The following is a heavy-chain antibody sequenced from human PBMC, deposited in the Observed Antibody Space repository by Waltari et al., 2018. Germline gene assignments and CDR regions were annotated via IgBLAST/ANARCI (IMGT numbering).Heavy chain of an antibody. CDR1: GFTFSSYG. D-gene: IGHD1-26*01. CDR2: IRYDGSNK. CDR3: AADGVGVLPGDAFDI. Sequence: QVQLVESGGGVVQPGGSLRLSCAASGFTFSSYGMHWVRQAPGKGLEWVAFIRYDGSNKYYADSVKGRFTISRDNSKNTLYLQMNSLRAEDTAIYYCAADGVGVLPGDAFDIWGQGTMVTVSS. V-gene: IGHV3-30*02. J-gene: IGHJ3*02.